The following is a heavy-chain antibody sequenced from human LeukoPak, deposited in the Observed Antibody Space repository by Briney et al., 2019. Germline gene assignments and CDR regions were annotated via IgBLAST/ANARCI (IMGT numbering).Heavy chain of an antibody. J-gene: IGHJ4*02. CDR1: GFTFSNYA. V-gene: IGHV3-23*01. Sequence: GRSLRLSCAASGFTFSNYAMNWVRQAPGKGLEWVSGISGSGGSTYYADSVKGRFTISRDSSKNMLCLQMNSLRVEDTAVYYCAKSIVAAGTNYWGQGTLVTVSS. D-gene: IGHD6-13*01. CDR3: AKSIVAAGTNY. CDR2: ISGSGGST.